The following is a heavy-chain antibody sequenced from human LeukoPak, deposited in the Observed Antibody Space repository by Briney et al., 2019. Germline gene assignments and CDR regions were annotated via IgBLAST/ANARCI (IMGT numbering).Heavy chain of an antibody. D-gene: IGHD6-6*01. CDR2: MNPNSGNT. J-gene: IGHJ3*02. CDR3: ARVDSSSHDAFDI. CDR1: GYTFTSYA. Sequence: ASVKVSCKASGYTFTSYAMNWVRQAPGQGLEWMGWMNPNSGNTGYAQKFQGRVTITRNTSISTAYMELSSLRSEDTAVYYCARVDSSSHDAFDIWGQGTMVTVSS. V-gene: IGHV1-8*03.